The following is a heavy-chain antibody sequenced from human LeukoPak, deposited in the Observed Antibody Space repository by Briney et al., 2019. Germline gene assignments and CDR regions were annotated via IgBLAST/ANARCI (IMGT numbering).Heavy chain of an antibody. V-gene: IGHV4-38-2*02. CDR1: GFSISSNFY. CDR2: ISHDGRT. J-gene: IGHJ4*02. Sequence: SETLSLTCSVSGFSISSNFYWGWVRQPPGRGLEWMGTISHDGRTFYDPSLKSRAIFSLDTTKNQFFLRLNSVTAADTAVYYCARDLAGGDFDFWGQGILVTVSS. D-gene: IGHD1-26*01. CDR3: ARDLAGGDFDF.